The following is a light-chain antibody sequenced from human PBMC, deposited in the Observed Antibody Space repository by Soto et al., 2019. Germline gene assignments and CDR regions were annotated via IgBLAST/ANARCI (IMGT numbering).Light chain of an antibody. V-gene: IGKV3-20*01. CDR1: QSVGGSS. CDR3: QQYQNSPRT. Sequence: PGERATFSCRASQSVGGSSLAWYQQRPGQAPRLLIYDTSKRATGIPDRFSGSGSGTDFTLTISRLEPEDFAVYYCQQYQNSPRTFGQGTKVDIK. J-gene: IGKJ1*01. CDR2: DTS.